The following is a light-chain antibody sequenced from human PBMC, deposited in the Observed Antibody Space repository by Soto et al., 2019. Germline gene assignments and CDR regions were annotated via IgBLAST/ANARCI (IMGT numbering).Light chain of an antibody. J-gene: IGLJ1*01. Sequence: QSVLTQPASVSGSPGQSITISCTGTSSDIGSSIYVSWYQQHPAKGPKLMIYDVTNRPSGVSPRFSACKSGSTSSPTITGLQADDEAAYYCCSYSSSSTRRYVFGAGTKVTVL. CDR3: CSYSSSSTRRYV. CDR2: DVT. CDR1: SSDIGSSIY. V-gene: IGLV2-14*03.